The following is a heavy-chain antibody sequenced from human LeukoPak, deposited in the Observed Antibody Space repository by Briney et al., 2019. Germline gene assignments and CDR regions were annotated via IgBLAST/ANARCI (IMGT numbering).Heavy chain of an antibody. V-gene: IGHV3-21*01. D-gene: IGHD3-16*01. CDR1: GFTFSSYT. J-gene: IGHJ4*02. CDR3: ARDSGYDYVWGSSDY. Sequence: GGSLRLSCAASGFTFSSYTMNWVRQAPGKGLEWVSSISSTTNYIYYADSVKGRFTISRDNAKNSLYLQMNSLRAEDAAVYYCARDSGYDYVWGSSDYWGQGTLVTVSS. CDR2: ISSTTNYI.